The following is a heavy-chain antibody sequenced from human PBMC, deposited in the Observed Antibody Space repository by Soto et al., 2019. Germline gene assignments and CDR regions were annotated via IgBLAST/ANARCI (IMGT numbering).Heavy chain of an antibody. CDR3: AMKAGGSLD. J-gene: IGHJ4*02. D-gene: IGHD5-12*01. CDR2: ISSSGSNI. V-gene: IGHV3-48*03. CDR1: GFTFNSFE. Sequence: VGSLRLSCAASGFTFNSFEMHWVRQAPGKGLEWVSYISSSGSNIYYADSVKGRFTISRDNAKNSLYLQMNSLRAEDTAVYYCAMKAGGSLDWGQGTPGTLSS.